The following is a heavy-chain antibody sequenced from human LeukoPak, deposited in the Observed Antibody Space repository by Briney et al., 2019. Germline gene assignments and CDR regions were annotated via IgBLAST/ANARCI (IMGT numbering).Heavy chain of an antibody. D-gene: IGHD2-8*01. CDR1: GFTFSSYS. CDR2: ISAGGGST. V-gene: IGHV3-23*01. Sequence: GGSLRLSCAASGFTFSSYSMNWVRQAPGKGLEWVSVISAGGGSTYYADSVKGRFTISRDNSKNTLYLQMNSLRAEDTALYYCARVYPISHDAFDIWGQGTMVTVSS. CDR3: ARVYPISHDAFDI. J-gene: IGHJ3*02.